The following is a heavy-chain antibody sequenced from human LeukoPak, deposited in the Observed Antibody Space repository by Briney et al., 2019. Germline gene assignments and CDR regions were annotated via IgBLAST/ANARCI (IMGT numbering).Heavy chain of an antibody. CDR3: ARHDEWELLAGSI. CDR1: GYNFNSHW. CDR2: IYPGDSDT. V-gene: IGHV5-51*01. J-gene: IGHJ4*02. Sequence: TGESLKISCKGSGYNFNSHWVAWVRQTPGKGLEWVGIIYPGDSDTRYSPSFQGQVTISADKSISTAYLQWSSLKASDTAMYYCARHDEWELLAGSIWGQGTLVTVSS. D-gene: IGHD1-26*01.